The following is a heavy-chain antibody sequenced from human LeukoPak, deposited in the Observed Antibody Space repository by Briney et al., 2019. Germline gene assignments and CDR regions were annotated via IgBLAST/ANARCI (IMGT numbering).Heavy chain of an antibody. V-gene: IGHV4-59*11. CDR2: IYYSGST. Sequence: PSETLSLTCTISGGSISSHYWSWIRQPPGKGLEWIGYIYYSGSTNYNPSPKSRVTISVDTSKNQFSLKLSSVTAADTAVYYCARVLLLWFGELSYYFDYWGQGTLVTVSS. CDR3: ARVLLLWFGELSYYFDY. D-gene: IGHD3-10*01. CDR1: GGSISSHY. J-gene: IGHJ4*02.